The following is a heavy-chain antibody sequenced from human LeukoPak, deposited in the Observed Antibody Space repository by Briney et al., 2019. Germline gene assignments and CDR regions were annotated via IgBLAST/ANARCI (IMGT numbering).Heavy chain of an antibody. CDR3: AKDGYDFWSAYQIAL. V-gene: IGHV3-23*01. CDR2: ISCSDGST. J-gene: IGHJ4*02. Sequence: GGSLRLSCAASGFTFSNYAMTCVRQAAGKSLEWISAISCSDGSTYYSDCVTRRFTISRDNSKNTLYLQMTSLRPDDTAVYYCAKDGYDFWSAYQIALWGQGTLVTVSS. CDR1: GFTFSNYA. D-gene: IGHD3-3*01.